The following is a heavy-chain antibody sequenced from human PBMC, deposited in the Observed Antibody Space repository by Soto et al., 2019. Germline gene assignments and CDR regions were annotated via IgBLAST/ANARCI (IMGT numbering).Heavy chain of an antibody. Sequence: SSVKVTCKASGYTFTGYYMHWVRQAPAQGLEWMGWINPNSGGTNYAQKFQGWVTMTRDTSISTAYMELSRLRSDDTAVYYCARTQYRNYDYYYDGMDVWAQGTTVTVSS. D-gene: IGHD4-4*01. CDR1: GYTFTGYY. CDR3: ARTQYRNYDYYYDGMDV. V-gene: IGHV1-2*04. J-gene: IGHJ6*01. CDR2: INPNSGGT.